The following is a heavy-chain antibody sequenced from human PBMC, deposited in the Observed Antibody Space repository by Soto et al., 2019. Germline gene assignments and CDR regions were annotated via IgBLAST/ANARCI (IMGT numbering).Heavy chain of an antibody. Sequence: QVQLQESGPGLVKPSQTLSLTCTVSGGSISSGGYYWSWIRQHPGKVLEWIGYIYYSGSTYYNPSLKGRVTIAVDTTKNQFSPKLSSVAAADTAGYYCGRGKETTRGDRNAFDIWGQGTMVTVSS. V-gene: IGHV4-31*03. J-gene: IGHJ3*02. CDR1: GGSISSGGYY. CDR3: GRGKETTRGDRNAFDI. D-gene: IGHD4-17*01. CDR2: IYYSGST.